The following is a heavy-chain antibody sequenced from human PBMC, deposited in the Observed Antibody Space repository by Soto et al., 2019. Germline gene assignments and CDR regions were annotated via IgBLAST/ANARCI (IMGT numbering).Heavy chain of an antibody. CDR1: GGSISSGGYY. V-gene: IGHV4-31*03. J-gene: IGHJ6*02. D-gene: IGHD6-13*01. CDR2: IYYSGST. Sequence: QVQLQESGPGLVKPSQTLSLTCTVSGGSISSGGYYWSWIRQHPGKGLEWIGYIYYSGSTYYNPSLKSRVTISVDTSKNQFSLKLSSVTAADTAVYYCARDWYVEDYYYGMDVWGQGTTVTVSS. CDR3: ARDWYVEDYYYGMDV.